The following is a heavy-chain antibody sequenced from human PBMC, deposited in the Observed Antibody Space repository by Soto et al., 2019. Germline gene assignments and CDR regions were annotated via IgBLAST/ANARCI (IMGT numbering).Heavy chain of an antibody. CDR1: GYSFTSYW. J-gene: IGHJ6*02. V-gene: IGHV5-10-1*01. CDR3: ARQEGSSSDFYYYGMDV. Sequence: GESLKISCKGSGYSFTSYWITWVRQMPGKGLEWMGKIDPSDSYSTYSPSLQGHVTISADKSISTAYLQWSGLKASDTAMYYCARQEGSSSDFYYYGMDVWGQGTTVTVSS. CDR2: IDPSDSYS. D-gene: IGHD6-6*01.